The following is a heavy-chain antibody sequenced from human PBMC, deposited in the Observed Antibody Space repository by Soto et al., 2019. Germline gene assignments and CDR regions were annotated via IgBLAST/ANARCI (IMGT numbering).Heavy chain of an antibody. CDR2: ISSSSSYT. J-gene: IGHJ6*02. Sequence: QVQLVESGGGLVKPGGSLRLSCAASGFTFSDYYMSWIRQAPGKGLEWVSYISSSSSYTNYADSVKGRFTISRDNAKNSLYLQMNSLRAEDTDVYYCARRAYYYYGMDVWGQGTTVTVSS. CDR3: ARRAYYYYGMDV. CDR1: GFTFSDYY. V-gene: IGHV3-11*05.